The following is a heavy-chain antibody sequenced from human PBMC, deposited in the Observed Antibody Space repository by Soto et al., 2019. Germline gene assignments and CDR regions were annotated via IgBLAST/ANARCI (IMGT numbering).Heavy chain of an antibody. V-gene: IGHV6-1*01. CDR1: GDSVSSNIPA. J-gene: IGHJ4*02. CDR2: TYYRSKWYN. Sequence: SQTLSLTCAISGDSVSSNIPAWNWIRQSPSRGLEWLGRTYYRSKWYNEYAVSVESRITINPDTSKNQFSLQLNSMTPEDTAVYYCARSSMVRGVPFDDRGQGTLVTVSS. CDR3: ARSSMVRGVPFDD. D-gene: IGHD3-10*01.